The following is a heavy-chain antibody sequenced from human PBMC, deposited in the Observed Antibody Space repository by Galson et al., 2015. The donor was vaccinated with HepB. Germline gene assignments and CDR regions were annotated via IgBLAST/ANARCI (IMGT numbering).Heavy chain of an antibody. V-gene: IGHV1-46*01. Sequence: SVKVSCKASGYTFTSYYMHWVRQAPGQGLEWMGIINPSGGSTSYAQKFQGRVTMTRDTSTSTVYMELSSLRSEDTAVYYCAREHYCGSGTQGYFDLWGRGTLVTVSS. CDR1: GYTFTSYY. CDR2: INPSGGST. CDR3: AREHYCGSGTQGYFDL. J-gene: IGHJ2*01. D-gene: IGHD3-10*01.